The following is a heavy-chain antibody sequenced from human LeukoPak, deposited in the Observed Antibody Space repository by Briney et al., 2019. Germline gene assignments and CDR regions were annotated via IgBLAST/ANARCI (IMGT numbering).Heavy chain of an antibody. CDR2: ISYDGSNK. V-gene: IGHV3-30*18. D-gene: IGHD5-12*01. CDR1: GFTFSSYG. J-gene: IGHJ4*02. CDR3: AKGGYATFSFDY. Sequence: SGGSLRLSCAASGFTFSSYGMPWVRQAPGKGLEWVAVISYDGSNKYYADSVKGRFTISRDNSKNTLYLQMNSLRAEDTAVYYCAKGGYATFSFDYWGQGTLVTVSS.